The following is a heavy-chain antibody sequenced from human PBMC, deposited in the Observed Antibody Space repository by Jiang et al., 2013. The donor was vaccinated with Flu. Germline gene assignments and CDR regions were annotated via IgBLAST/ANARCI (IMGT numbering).Heavy chain of an antibody. CDR3: ARDRAMVRGDYHFAY. V-gene: IGHV4-59*01. CDR2: IYYSGST. CDR1: GGSISRSY. J-gene: IGHJ4*02. Sequence: LLKPSETLSLTCTVSGGSISRSYWSWIRQPPGKGLEWIGYIYYSGSTNYNPSLKRRVTISVDTSKNQFSLNLTSVTAADTAVYYCARDRAMVRGDYHFAYWGQGTLVTVSS. D-gene: IGHD3-10*01.